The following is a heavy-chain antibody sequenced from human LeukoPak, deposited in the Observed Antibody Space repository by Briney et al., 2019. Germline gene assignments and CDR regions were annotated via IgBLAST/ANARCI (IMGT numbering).Heavy chain of an antibody. Sequence: VGSLRLSCAASGFTVSSNYMSGVRQAPGRGVGWVSVIYSAGSTYYADSVKRRFTISSENPKNTPYLQMHSLRAEDPAVYYCARAGGSGSYYNNNDYWGQGTLVTVSS. CDR1: GFTVSSNY. D-gene: IGHD3-10*01. V-gene: IGHV3-66*01. J-gene: IGHJ4*02. CDR2: IYSAGST. CDR3: ARAGGSGSYYNNNDY.